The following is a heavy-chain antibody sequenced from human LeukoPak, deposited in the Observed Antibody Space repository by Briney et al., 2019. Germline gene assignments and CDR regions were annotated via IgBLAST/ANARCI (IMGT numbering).Heavy chain of an antibody. J-gene: IGHJ4*02. CDR1: GFTFSSYA. CDR3: AEEVVPAAKMVGYFDY. V-gene: IGHV3-23*01. D-gene: IGHD2-2*01. Sequence: GGSLRLSCAASGFTFSSYAMSWVRQAPGKGLEWVSAISGSGGSTYYADSVKGRFTISRDNSKNTLYLQMNSLRAEDTAVYYFAEEVVPAAKMVGYFDYWGQGTLVTVSS. CDR2: ISGSGGST.